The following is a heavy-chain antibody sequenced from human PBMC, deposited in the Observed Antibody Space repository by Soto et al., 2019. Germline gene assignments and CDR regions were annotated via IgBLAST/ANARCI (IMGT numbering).Heavy chain of an antibody. V-gene: IGHV3-11*01. Sequence: PGGSLRLSCAASGFTFSDYYMSWIRQAPGKGLEWVSYISSSGSTIYYADSVKGRFTISRDNAKNSLYLQMNSLRAEDTAVYYCARGTLRYFDWYQQIDYWGQGTLVTVSS. J-gene: IGHJ4*02. CDR1: GFTFSDYY. CDR3: ARGTLRYFDWYQQIDY. CDR2: ISSSGSTI. D-gene: IGHD3-9*01.